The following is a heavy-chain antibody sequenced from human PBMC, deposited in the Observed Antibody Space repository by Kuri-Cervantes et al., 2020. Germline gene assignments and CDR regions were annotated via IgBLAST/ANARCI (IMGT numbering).Heavy chain of an antibody. CDR1: GFTFSSSW. CDR3: AKDMGLGGSGWYFDY. CDR2: IKCDGSEK. D-gene: IGHD6-19*01. J-gene: IGHJ4*02. V-gene: IGHV3-52*01. Sequence: GESLKISCAASGFTFSSSWMHWVCQAPGKGLEWVADIKCDGSEKYYVDSVKGRLTISRDNAKNSLYLQMNSLRAEDTALYYCAKDMGLGGSGWYFDYWGQGTLVTVSS.